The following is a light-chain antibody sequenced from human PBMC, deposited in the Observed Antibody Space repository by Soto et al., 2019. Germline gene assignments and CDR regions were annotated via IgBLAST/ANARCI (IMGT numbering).Light chain of an antibody. CDR2: DAS. CDR3: QQLKAYSGT. CDR1: QAISSC. J-gene: IGKJ1*01. Sequence: DIRMTQSPSFLSASVGDRVTITCRASQAISSCFAWYQQKPGKAPKLLIYDASALPRGVPSRFSGSGSGTKFTLTIASLQPDDFATYYCQQLKAYSGTFGQGTKVDIK. V-gene: IGKV1-5*01.